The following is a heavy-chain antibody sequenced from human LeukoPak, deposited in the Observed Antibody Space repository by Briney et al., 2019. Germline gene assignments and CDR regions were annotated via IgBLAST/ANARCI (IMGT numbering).Heavy chain of an antibody. V-gene: IGHV4-34*01. CDR3: APLAVAGYYFDY. D-gene: IGHD6-19*01. Sequence: PSETLSLTCAVYGGSFSGYYWSWIRQPPGKGLEWIGEINHSGSTNYNPSLKSRVTISVDTSKNQFSLKLSSVTAADTAVYYCAPLAVAGYYFDYWGQGTLVTVSS. CDR1: GGSFSGYY. J-gene: IGHJ4*02. CDR2: INHSGST.